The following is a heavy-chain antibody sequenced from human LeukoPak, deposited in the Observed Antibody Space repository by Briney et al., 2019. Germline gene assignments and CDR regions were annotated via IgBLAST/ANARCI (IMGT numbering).Heavy chain of an antibody. D-gene: IGHD6-13*01. J-gene: IGHJ4*02. Sequence: PGGSLGLSCAASGFTFSSYGMHWVRQAPGKGLEWVAVIWYGGSNKYYADSVEGRFTISRDNSKNTLYLQMNSLRAEDTAVYYCAKDTIAAAGIKWYYFDYWGQGTLVTVSS. CDR2: IWYGGSNK. CDR3: AKDTIAAAGIKWYYFDY. CDR1: GFTFSSYG. V-gene: IGHV3-33*06.